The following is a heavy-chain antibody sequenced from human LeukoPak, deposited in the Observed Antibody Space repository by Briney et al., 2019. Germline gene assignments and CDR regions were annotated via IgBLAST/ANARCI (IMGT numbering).Heavy chain of an antibody. V-gene: IGHV3-7*01. J-gene: IGHJ4*02. Sequence: GGSLRLSCAASGFTFSSFWMSWVRQAPGKGLEWVANIKQDGDEKYYVDSVKGRFTISRDNAKNSLYLEMNSLRAEDTAVYYCAKNGGSWLYYFDYWGQGTLVTVSS. D-gene: IGHD1-26*01. CDR2: IKQDGDEK. CDR3: AKNGGSWLYYFDY. CDR1: GFTFSSFW.